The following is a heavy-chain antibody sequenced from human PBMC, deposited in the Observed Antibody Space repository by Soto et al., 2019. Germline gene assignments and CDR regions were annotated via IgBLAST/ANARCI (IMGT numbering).Heavy chain of an antibody. CDR1: GFTFRSYA. CDR3: AKDFRRGRYYDSSGYFDY. V-gene: IGHV3-23*01. J-gene: IGHJ4*02. D-gene: IGHD3-22*01. CDR2: ISGSGGST. Sequence: GSLRRSCAASGFTFRSYAMSWVGQAPGKGLEWVSAISGSGGSTYYADSVKGRFTISRDNSKNTLYLQMNSLRAEDTAVYYCAKDFRRGRYYDSSGYFDYWGQGTLVTVSS.